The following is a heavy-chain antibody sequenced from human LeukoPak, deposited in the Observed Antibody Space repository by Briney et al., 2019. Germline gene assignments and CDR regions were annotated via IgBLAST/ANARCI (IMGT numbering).Heavy chain of an antibody. CDR1: GFTFSSYS. CDR3: AKGGHGSGKYYFDY. V-gene: IGHV3-21*01. J-gene: IGHJ4*02. CDR2: ISSSSSYI. D-gene: IGHD3-10*01. Sequence: GGSLRLSCAASGFTFSSYSMNWVRQAPGKGLEWVSSISSSSSYIYYADSVKGRFTISRDNAKNSLYLQMNSLRGEDTAVYYCAKGGHGSGKYYFDYWGQGTLVTVSS.